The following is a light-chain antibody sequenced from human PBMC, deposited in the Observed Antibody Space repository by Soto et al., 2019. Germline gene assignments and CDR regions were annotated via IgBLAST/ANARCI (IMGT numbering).Light chain of an antibody. CDR1: SCNIGSHV. Sequence: QSVLTQPPSASGSPGQRVTISCSGSSCNIGSHVVNWYQQVPGSAPKLLIYTNNQRPSGVPDRFSDSKSGTSASLAISGLQAEDEADYYCAAWDGSLQSWVFGGGTKVTVL. J-gene: IGLJ3*02. V-gene: IGLV1-44*01. CDR3: AAWDGSLQSWV. CDR2: TNN.